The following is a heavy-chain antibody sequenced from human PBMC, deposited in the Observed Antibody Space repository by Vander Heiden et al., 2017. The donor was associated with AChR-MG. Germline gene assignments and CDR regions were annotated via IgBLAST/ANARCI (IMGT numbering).Heavy chain of an antibody. J-gene: IGHJ4*02. V-gene: IGHV1-69-2*01. CDR3: AIGDGGRLSYFDS. CDR2: VDPEDAET. D-gene: IGHD2-15*01. Sequence: VQLVQSGAEVKKPGATMNISCKVSGYTFTDYYIHWVQQAPGKGLGWMGLVDPEDAETRYAEQFQGRITITADTSTDTAYMELRSLRSEDTAVYFCAIGDGGRLSYFDSWGPGTLVTVSS. CDR1: GYTFTDYY.